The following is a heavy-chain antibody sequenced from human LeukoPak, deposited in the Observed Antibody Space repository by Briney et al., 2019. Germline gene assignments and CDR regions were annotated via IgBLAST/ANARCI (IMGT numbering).Heavy chain of an antibody. CDR2: IIPIFRTA. CDR1: GFTFSSYA. D-gene: IGHD3-3*01. Sequence: SVKVSCKASGFTFSSYAISLLRQAPGQCLEWLGRIIPIFRTAHYAQTFQGRVTITTDESTSTAYMELSSLRSEDTAVYYCAREVWSGYYDYFDYWGQGTLVTVSS. V-gene: IGHV1-69*05. CDR3: AREVWSGYYDYFDY. J-gene: IGHJ4*02.